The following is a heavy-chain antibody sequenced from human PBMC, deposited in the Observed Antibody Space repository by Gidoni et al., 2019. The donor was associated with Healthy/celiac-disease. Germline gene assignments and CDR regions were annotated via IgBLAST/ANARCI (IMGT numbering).Heavy chain of an antibody. Sequence: QVQLQESGPGLVKPSETLSLTCTVSGGSISSSYWSWIRQPPGKGLEWIGYIYYSGSTNYNPSLKSRVTISVDTSKNQFSLKLSSVTAADTAVYYCASLIGGKNNADAFDIWGQGTMVTVSS. CDR2: IYYSGST. CDR1: GGSISSSY. V-gene: IGHV4-59*01. D-gene: IGHD3-16*01. J-gene: IGHJ3*02. CDR3: ASLIGGKNNADAFDI.